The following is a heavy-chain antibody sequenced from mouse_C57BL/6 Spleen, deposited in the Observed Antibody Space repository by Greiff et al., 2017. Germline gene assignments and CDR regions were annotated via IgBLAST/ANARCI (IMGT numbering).Heavy chain of an antibody. CDR2: ISSGSSTI. CDR3: GRMRTLGCFDY. J-gene: IGHJ2*01. D-gene: IGHD4-1*01. V-gene: IGHV5-17*01. Sequence: EVKLVESGGGLVKPGGSLKLSCAASGFTFSDYGMHWVRQAPEKGLEWVAYISSGSSTIYYADTVKGRFTISRDNAKNTLFLQMTSLRSEDAAMYYCGRMRTLGCFDYWGQGTTLTVSS. CDR1: GFTFSDYG.